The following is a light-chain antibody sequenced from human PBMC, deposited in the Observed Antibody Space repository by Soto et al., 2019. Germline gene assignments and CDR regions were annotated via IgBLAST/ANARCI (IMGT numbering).Light chain of an antibody. Sequence: DIKVNHSPSTLSASVGDGVTITCRASQSISNRLAWYQQRPGKAPKYLIYDASTLDSGAPSRFSGSGSGTEFTLSISSLQPDDFATYYCQQYNIYPWTFGQGTKVDIK. J-gene: IGKJ1*01. V-gene: IGKV1-5*01. CDR1: QSISNR. CDR3: QQYNIYPWT. CDR2: DAS.